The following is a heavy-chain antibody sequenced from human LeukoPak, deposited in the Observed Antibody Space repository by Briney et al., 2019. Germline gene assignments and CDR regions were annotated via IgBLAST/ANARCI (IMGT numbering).Heavy chain of an antibody. V-gene: IGHV1-18*01. CDR1: GYTFTSYG. CDR2: ISAYNGNT. CDR3: ARESEIGSSGWSYYYGMDV. D-gene: IGHD6-19*01. Sequence: ASVKVSCKASGYTFTSYGISWVRQAPGQGLEWMGWISAYNGNTNYAQKLQGRVTMTTDTSTSTAYMELRSLRSDDTAVYYCARESEIGSSGWSYYYGMDVWGQGTTVTVSS. J-gene: IGHJ6*02.